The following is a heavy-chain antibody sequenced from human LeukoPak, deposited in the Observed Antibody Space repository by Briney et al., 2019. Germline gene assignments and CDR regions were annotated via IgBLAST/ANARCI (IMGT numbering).Heavy chain of an antibody. Sequence: SETLSLTCAVYGGSFSGYYWSWIRQPPGKGLEWIGEINHSGSTNYNPSLKSRVTISVDTSKNQFSLKLSSVTAADTAVYYCARAGLDFPFDYWGQGTLVTVSS. D-gene: IGHD3/OR15-3a*01. V-gene: IGHV4-34*01. CDR3: ARAGLDFPFDY. CDR2: INHSGST. CDR1: GGSFSGYY. J-gene: IGHJ4*02.